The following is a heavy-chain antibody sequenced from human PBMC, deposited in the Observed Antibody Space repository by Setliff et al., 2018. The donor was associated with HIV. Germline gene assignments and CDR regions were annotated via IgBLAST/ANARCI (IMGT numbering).Heavy chain of an antibody. D-gene: IGHD2-21*01. CDR1: GGSISSYY. J-gene: IGHJ4*02. CDR2: IYTSGIT. Sequence: PSETLSLTCTVSGGSISSYYWSWIRQPPGKGLEWIGYIYTSGITNYNPSLKSRVTMPIDTSKNQFSLKLSSVTAADTAVYYCARHMNHHDYWGQGTLVTVSS. V-gene: IGHV4-4*09. CDR3: ARHMNHHDY.